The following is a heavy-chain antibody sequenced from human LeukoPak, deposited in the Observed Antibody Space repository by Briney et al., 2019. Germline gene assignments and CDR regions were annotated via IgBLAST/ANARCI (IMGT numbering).Heavy chain of an antibody. CDR1: GFTFSSYS. CDR2: ISSSSSTI. D-gene: IGHD2-15*01. CDR3: ARAKLGYCSGGSCYSAYYYYYGMDV. J-gene: IGHJ6*02. Sequence: GGSLRLSCAASGFTFSSYSMNWVRQAPGEGLEWVSYISSSSSTIYYADSVKGRFTISRDNAKNSLYLQMNSLRAEDTAVYYCARAKLGYCSGGSCYSAYYYYYGMDVWGQGTTVTVSS. V-gene: IGHV3-48*01.